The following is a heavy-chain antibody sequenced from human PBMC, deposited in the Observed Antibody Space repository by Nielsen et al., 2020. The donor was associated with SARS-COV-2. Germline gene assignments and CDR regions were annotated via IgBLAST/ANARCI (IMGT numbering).Heavy chain of an antibody. CDR3: ASSYCSSTSCYARGYYYYGMDV. Sequence: ASVKVSCKASGYTFTGYYMHWVRQAPGQGLEWMGWINPNSGGTNYAQKFQGWVTMTRDTSISTAYMELSRLRSDDTAVYYCASSYCSSTSCYARGYYYYGMDVWGQGTTVTVSS. CDR1: GYTFTGYY. D-gene: IGHD2-2*01. CDR2: INPNSGGT. J-gene: IGHJ6*02. V-gene: IGHV1-2*04.